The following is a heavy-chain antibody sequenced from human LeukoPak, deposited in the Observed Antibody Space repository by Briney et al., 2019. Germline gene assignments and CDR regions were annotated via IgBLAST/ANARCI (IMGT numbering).Heavy chain of an antibody. Sequence: NPSETLSLTCTVSGGSISSGSYYWSWIRQPAGKGLEWIGRIYTSGSTNYNPSLKSRVTISVDTSKNQFSLKLSSVTAADTAVYYRAREGYSYDSDAFDIWGQGTMVTVSS. CDR1: GGSISSGSYY. V-gene: IGHV4-61*02. CDR3: AREGYSYDSDAFDI. CDR2: IYTSGST. J-gene: IGHJ3*02. D-gene: IGHD5-18*01.